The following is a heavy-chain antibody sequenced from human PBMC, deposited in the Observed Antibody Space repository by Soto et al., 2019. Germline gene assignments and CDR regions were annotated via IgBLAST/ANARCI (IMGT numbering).Heavy chain of an antibody. V-gene: IGHV1-2*04. CDR1: GYTFTGYY. J-gene: IGHJ5*02. D-gene: IGHD6-6*01. CDR2: INPNSGGT. Sequence: QVQLVQSGAEVKKPGASVKVSCKASGYTFTGYYMHWVRQAPGQGLEWMGWINPNSGGTNYAQKFQGWVTMTRDTSISTAYMELSRLRSDDTAVYYCARGRFDSSSSYWFDPWGQGTLVTVSS. CDR3: ARGRFDSSSSYWFDP.